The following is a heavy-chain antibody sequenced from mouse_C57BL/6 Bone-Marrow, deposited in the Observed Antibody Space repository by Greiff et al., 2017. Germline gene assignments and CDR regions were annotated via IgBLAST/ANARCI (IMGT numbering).Heavy chain of an antibody. V-gene: IGHV5-17*01. CDR1: GFTFSDYG. D-gene: IGHD2-3*01. Sequence: EVQVVESGGGLVKPGGSLKLSCAASGFTFSDYGMHWVRQAPEKGLEWVAYISSGSSTIYYADTVKGRFTISIDNAKNTLFLQMTSLRSKDTALYYCARRYYDYWGQGTTLTVSS. J-gene: IGHJ2*01. CDR3: ARRYYDY. CDR2: ISSGSSTI.